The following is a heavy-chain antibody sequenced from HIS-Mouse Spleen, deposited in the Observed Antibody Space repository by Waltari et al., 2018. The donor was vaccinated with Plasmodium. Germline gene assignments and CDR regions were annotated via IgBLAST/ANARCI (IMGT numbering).Heavy chain of an antibody. CDR3: ARTTYSSSSAKYYYYGMDV. J-gene: IGHJ6*02. Sequence: QVTLRESGPALVKPTQTLTLTCTFSGFSLSTSGMCVTWIRQPPGKALEWLARIDWDDDKYYSTSLKTRLNISKDTSKNQVVLTMTNMDPGDTATYYCARTTYSSSSAKYYYYGMDVWGQRTTVTVSS. CDR1: GFSLSTSGMC. V-gene: IGHV2-70*15. D-gene: IGHD6-6*01. CDR2: IDWDDDK.